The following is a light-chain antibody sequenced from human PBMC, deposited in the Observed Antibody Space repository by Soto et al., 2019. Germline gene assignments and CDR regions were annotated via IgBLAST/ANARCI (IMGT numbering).Light chain of an antibody. CDR1: QSVNQK. Sequence: EIVMTQSPATQSVSPGERATLSCRASQSVNQKLGWYQQKPGQAPRLLIYVASYRATGIPARFSGSGSGTEYTLTISNLQAEDFAVYYCQQFNNWPHTFGQGTRLEIK. CDR3: QQFNNWPHT. V-gene: IGKV3-15*01. CDR2: VAS. J-gene: IGKJ5*01.